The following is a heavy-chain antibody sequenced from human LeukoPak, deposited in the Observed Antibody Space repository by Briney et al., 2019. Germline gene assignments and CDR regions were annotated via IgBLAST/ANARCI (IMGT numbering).Heavy chain of an antibody. J-gene: IGHJ4*02. V-gene: IGHV2-5*02. D-gene: IGHD6-13*01. CDR1: GFSLTTSGVG. Sequence: SGPTLVKPTQTLTLTCTFSGFSLTTSGVGVGWIRQPPGKALEWLALIYWDDDKRHSPSLKSRLTISKDTSKNQVVLIMTNINPVDTATYYCTRIAAAGTDFDYWGQGTLVTVSS. CDR2: IYWDDDK. CDR3: TRIAAAGTDFDY.